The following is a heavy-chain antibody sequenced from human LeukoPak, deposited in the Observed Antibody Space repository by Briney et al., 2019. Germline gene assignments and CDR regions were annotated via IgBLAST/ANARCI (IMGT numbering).Heavy chain of an antibody. CDR2: TSASASSI. V-gene: IGHV3-48*03. J-gene: IGHJ3*02. Sequence: PGGSLRLSCAASGFTFSSYEMNWVRQAPGKGLEGVLYTSASASSIYYADSVKGRFTISRDNAENSLYLQMNSLRAEDTAVYYCAREDGGDTFDIWGQGTMVTVSS. CDR3: AREDGGDTFDI. D-gene: IGHD2-15*01. CDR1: GFTFSSYE.